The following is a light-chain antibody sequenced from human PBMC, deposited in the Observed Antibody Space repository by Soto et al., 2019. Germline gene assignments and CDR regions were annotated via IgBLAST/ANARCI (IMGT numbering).Light chain of an antibody. V-gene: IGLV2-23*01. J-gene: IGLJ1*01. CDR1: SSDVGRYNL. CDR3: CSYANSSSYV. CDR2: EGN. Sequence: QSALTQPASVSGSPGQSITISCTGTSSDVGRYNLVSWFQQHPAKAPKLMMYEGNKRPSGVSNRFSGSKSGNTASLTISGLQAEDEAAYYCCSYANSSSYVFGTGTKVTVL.